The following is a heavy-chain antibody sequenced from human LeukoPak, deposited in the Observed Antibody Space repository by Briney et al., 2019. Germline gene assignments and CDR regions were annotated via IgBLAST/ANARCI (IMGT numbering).Heavy chain of an antibody. D-gene: IGHD3-9*01. CDR1: GGSISSRNW. J-gene: IGHJ5*02. CDR3: ARVYTGYFGPLLFDP. Sequence: SETLSLTCAVSGGSISSRNWWSWVRQPPGKGQVWIGEIYHNGSTNYNPSLKSRVTISVDKSKNQFSLKLSSVTAADTAMYYCARVYTGYFGPLLFDPWGQGTLVTVSS. V-gene: IGHV4-4*02. CDR2: IYHNGST.